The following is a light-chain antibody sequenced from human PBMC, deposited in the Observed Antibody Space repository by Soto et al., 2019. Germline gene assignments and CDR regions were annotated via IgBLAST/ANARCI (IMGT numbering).Light chain of an antibody. CDR1: TGNIASNY. V-gene: IGLV6-57*04. Sequence: NFMLTQPHSVSGSPGKTVTISCTRSTGNIASNYVQWYRQRPGSAPSTVIFEDSQRPSGVPDRFSGSIDSSSNSASLTISGLTTEDEADYYCQSYGATSVVFGGGTKLTVL. J-gene: IGLJ2*01. CDR2: EDS. CDR3: QSYGATSVV.